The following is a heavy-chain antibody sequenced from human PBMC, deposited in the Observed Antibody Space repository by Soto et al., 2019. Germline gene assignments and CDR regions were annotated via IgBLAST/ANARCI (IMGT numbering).Heavy chain of an antibody. V-gene: IGHV1-69*08. Sequence: QVQLVQSGAEVKTPGSSVKVSCKSSGGTYSPYTINWVRQAPGQGLEWMGRIIPFLGVTNYGLKFQARVTITADKATNTAYMELGGLRFEDTAVYYCAIDWESSVSTWSFGGFWGRGTLVTVSS. CDR2: IIPFLGVT. CDR1: GGTYSPYT. J-gene: IGHJ4*02. CDR3: AIDWESSVSTWSFGGF. D-gene: IGHD3-16*01.